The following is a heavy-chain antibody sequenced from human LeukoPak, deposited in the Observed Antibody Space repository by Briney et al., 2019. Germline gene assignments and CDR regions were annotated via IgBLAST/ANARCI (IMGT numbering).Heavy chain of an antibody. CDR2: INPNSGGT. J-gene: IGHJ3*02. D-gene: IGHD2-21*02. CDR3: ARAVRGGDITDPQGAFDI. V-gene: IGHV1-2*04. CDR1: GYTFTGYY. Sequence: ASVKVSCKASGYTFTGYYMHWVRQAPGQGLEWMGWINPNSGGTNYAQKFQGWVTMTRDTSISTAYMELSRLRSDDTAVYYCARAVRGGDITDPQGAFDIWGQGTMVTVSS.